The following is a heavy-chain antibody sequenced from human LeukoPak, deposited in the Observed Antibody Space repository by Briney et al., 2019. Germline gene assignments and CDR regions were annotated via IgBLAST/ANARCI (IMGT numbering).Heavy chain of an antibody. Sequence: KPSETLSLTCTVSGGSISSSSYYWGWIRQPPGKGLEWIGSIYYSGSTYYNPSLKSRVTISVDTSKNQFSLKLSSVTAADTAVYYCARQYCSSSSCYFDYWGQGTLVTVSS. CDR2: IYYSGST. CDR1: GGSISSSSYY. J-gene: IGHJ4*02. D-gene: IGHD2-2*01. V-gene: IGHV4-39*01. CDR3: ARQYCSSSSCYFDY.